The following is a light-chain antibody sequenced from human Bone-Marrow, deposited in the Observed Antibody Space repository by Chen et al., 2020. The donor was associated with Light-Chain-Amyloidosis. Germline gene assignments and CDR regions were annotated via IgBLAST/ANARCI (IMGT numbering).Light chain of an antibody. J-gene: IGKJ4*01. CDR3: QQYGSSLLT. CDR2: GAS. Sequence: EIVLTQSPGTLSLSPGERATLSCRASQSVSSTYLAWYQQKPGQAPRLLSYGASSRATGIPDRFSGSGSGTDFTLTISRLEPEYFAVYYCQQYGSSLLTFGGGTKVEIK. CDR1: QSVSSTY. V-gene: IGKV3-20*01.